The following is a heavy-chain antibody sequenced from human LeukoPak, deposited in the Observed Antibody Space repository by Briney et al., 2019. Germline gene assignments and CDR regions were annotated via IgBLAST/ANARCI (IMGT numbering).Heavy chain of an antibody. J-gene: IGHJ3*02. Sequence: ASVKVSCKASGYTFTGYYMHWVRQAPGQGLEWMGWINPNSGGTNFAQKFQGRVTMTRDTSISTAYMELSRLRSDDTAVYYCARDYYGSGNYYGAFDIWGQGTMVTVSS. D-gene: IGHD3-10*01. CDR3: ARDYYGSGNYYGAFDI. CDR2: INPNSGGT. V-gene: IGHV1-2*02. CDR1: GYTFTGYY.